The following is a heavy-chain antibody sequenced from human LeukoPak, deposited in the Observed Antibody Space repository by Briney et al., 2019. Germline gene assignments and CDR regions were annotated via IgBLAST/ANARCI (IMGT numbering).Heavy chain of an antibody. CDR1: GYSFTGHY. J-gene: IGHJ4*02. V-gene: IGHV1-2*02. Sequence: ASVKVSCKASGYSFTGHYMHWGRQAPGQGLEWMGLINPNSGGTNFAQKFQGRVTMTRGTSISTAYMELSRLKTDDTAVYYCARVDDSGGYRSWYFDYWGQGTLV. CDR2: INPNSGGT. CDR3: ARVDDSGGYRSWYFDY. D-gene: IGHD3-22*01.